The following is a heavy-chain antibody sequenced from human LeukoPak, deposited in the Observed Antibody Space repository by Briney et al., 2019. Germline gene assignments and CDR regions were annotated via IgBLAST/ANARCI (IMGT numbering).Heavy chain of an antibody. D-gene: IGHD6-25*01. Sequence: GASVKVSCKASGYTFTSYGISWVRQAPGQGLEWMGWISAYNGNTNYAQKLQGRVTMTTDTSTSTAYMELRSLRSDDTAVYYCARQGGRLKLGGFFGYWGQGTLGTGSS. CDR2: ISAYNGNT. V-gene: IGHV1-18*01. CDR3: ARQGGRLKLGGFFGY. CDR1: GYTFTSYG. J-gene: IGHJ4*02.